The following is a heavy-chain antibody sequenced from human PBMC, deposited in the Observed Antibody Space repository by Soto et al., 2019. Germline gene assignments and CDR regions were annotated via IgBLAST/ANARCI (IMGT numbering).Heavy chain of an antibody. CDR3: ARGAQAGIIDFSWFDP. CDR1: GYTFTGYY. J-gene: IGHJ5*02. V-gene: IGHV1-2*04. Sequence: QVQLVQSGAEVKKPGASVKVSCKASGYTFTGYYMHWVRQAPGQGLEWMGWINPNSGGTNYAQKFQGWVTMTRDTSISTAYMELSRLRSDDTAVYYCARGAQAGIIDFSWFDPWGQGTLVTVSS. D-gene: IGHD6-19*01. CDR2: INPNSGGT.